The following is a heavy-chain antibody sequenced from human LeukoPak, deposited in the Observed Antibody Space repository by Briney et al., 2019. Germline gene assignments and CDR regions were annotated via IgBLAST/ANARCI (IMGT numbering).Heavy chain of an antibody. V-gene: IGHV3-23*01. CDR3: AKPITMVRGVKPDY. J-gene: IGHJ4*02. CDR1: GFTFSSYA. D-gene: IGHD3-10*01. CDR2: ISGSGGST. Sequence: GGSLRLSCAASGFTFSSYAMSWVRQAPGKGLEWVSAISGSGGSTYYADSVKGRFTISRDNTKNTLYLQMNSLRAEDTAVYYCAKPITMVRGVKPDYWGQGTLVTVSS.